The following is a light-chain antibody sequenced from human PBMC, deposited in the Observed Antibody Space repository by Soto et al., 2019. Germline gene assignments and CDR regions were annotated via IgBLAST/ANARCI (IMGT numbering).Light chain of an antibody. J-gene: IGLJ1*01. CDR1: RSDVGGYNY. CDR3: SSYADINNDV. CDR2: EVT. V-gene: IGLV2-8*01. Sequence: QSALTQPPSASGSPGQSVTISCTGTRSDVGGYNYVSWYQQHPGKAPKLMIYEVTKRPSGVPDRFSGSKSGNTASLTVSGLQAEDEADYYCSSYADINNDVFGTGTKLTVL.